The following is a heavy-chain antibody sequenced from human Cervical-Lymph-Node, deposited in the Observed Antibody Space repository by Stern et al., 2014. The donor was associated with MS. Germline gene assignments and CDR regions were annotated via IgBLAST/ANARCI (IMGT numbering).Heavy chain of an antibody. CDR1: GGTFSKNP. CDR3: ARDKAPPIIVGYQPEAFDV. D-gene: IGHD5-12*01. V-gene: IGHV1-69*01. J-gene: IGHJ3*01. Sequence: QLVQSGAEVKKPGSSVKVSCKASGGTFSKNPINWLRQAPGQGLEWIGGVIPVLGAAIYAEKLQGSVTITADASTRTGYMELSSLRSDDTSIYYCARDKAPPIIVGYQPEAFDVWGQGTPVTVSS. CDR2: VIPVLGAA.